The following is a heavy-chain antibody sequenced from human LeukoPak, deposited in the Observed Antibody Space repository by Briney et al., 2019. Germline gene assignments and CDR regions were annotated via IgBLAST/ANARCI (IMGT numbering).Heavy chain of an antibody. J-gene: IGHJ4*02. Sequence: GASVKVSCKASGYTFTGYYMHWVRQAPGQGLEWMGWINPNTGGTNYAQKFQGRVTMTRDTSISTAYMELSSLRSEDTAVYYCARVRVWSGSSSWYGNPNWFDYWGQGTLVTVSS. V-gene: IGHV1-2*02. CDR1: GYTFTGYY. CDR2: INPNTGGT. CDR3: ARVRVWSGSSSWYGNPNWFDY. D-gene: IGHD6-13*01.